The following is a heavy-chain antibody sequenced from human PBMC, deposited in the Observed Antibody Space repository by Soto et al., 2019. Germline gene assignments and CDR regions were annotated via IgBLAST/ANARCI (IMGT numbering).Heavy chain of an antibody. CDR1: GFTFSSYA. D-gene: IGHD3-22*01. Sequence: GGSLRLSCAASGFTFSSYAMSWVRQAPGKGLEWVSAISGSGGSTYYADSVKGRFTISRDNSKNTLYLQMNSLRAEDTAVYYCAKDGAPADSSGYYYYYYGMDVWGQGTTVTVSS. V-gene: IGHV3-23*01. J-gene: IGHJ6*02. CDR2: ISGSGGST. CDR3: AKDGAPADSSGYYYYYYGMDV.